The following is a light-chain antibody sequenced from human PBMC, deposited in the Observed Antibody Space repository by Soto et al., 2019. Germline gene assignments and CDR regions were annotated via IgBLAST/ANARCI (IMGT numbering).Light chain of an antibody. Sequence: EIVLTQSPGTLSLSPGERASLSCRASQSLSSSHLIWYQQKPGQAPRLLIYDASSRATGIPDRFSGGGSGTDFTLTISRLEPEDFAVYYCQLLSACGQGTKVDIK. CDR1: QSLSSSH. CDR2: DAS. V-gene: IGKV3-20*01. J-gene: IGKJ1*01. CDR3: QLLSA.